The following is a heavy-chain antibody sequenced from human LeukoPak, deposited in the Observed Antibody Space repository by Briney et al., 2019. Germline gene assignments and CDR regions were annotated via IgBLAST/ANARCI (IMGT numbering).Heavy chain of an antibody. Sequence: PGGSLRLSCAASGFTFSSYGMHWVRQAPGKGLEWVAFIRYDGSNKYYADSMKGRFTISRDNSKNTLYLQMNSPRAEDTAVYYCAKARSLDAFDIWGQGTMVTVSS. CDR3: AKARSLDAFDI. CDR1: GFTFSSYG. V-gene: IGHV3-30*02. CDR2: IRYDGSNK. J-gene: IGHJ3*02.